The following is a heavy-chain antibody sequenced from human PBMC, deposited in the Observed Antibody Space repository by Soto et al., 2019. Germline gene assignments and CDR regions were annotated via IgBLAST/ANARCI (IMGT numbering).Heavy chain of an antibody. D-gene: IGHD5-12*01. J-gene: IGHJ4*02. CDR3: ARAPNSGYDSDY. CDR2: IIPILGIA. V-gene: IGHV1-69*02. Sequence: GASVKVSCKASGGTFSSYTISWVRQAPGQGLEWMGRIIPILGIANYAQKFQGRVTITADKSTSTAYMELSSLRSEDTAVYYCARAPNSGYDSDYWGQGTLVTVSS. CDR1: GGTFSSYT.